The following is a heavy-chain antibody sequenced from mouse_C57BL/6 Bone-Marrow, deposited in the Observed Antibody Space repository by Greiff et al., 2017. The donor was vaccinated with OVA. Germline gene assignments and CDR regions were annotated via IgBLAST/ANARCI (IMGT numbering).Heavy chain of an antibody. V-gene: IGHV1-82*01. J-gene: IGHJ3*01. Sequence: QVQLQQSGPELVKPGASVKISCKASGYAFSSSWMNWVKQRPGKGLEWIGRMYPGDGDTNYNGKFKGKATLTADKAASTAYKQLSSLTSDDSAVYFCARAQVYDVYDWYAYWGTGTLVTISA. CDR1: GYAFSSSW. CDR3: ARAQVYDVYDWYAY. CDR2: MYPGDGDT. D-gene: IGHD2-2*01.